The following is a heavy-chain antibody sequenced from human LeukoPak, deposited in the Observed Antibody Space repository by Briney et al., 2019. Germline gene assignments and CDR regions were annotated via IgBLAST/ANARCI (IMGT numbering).Heavy chain of an antibody. J-gene: IGHJ4*02. CDR1: GYSISSGYY. Sequence: SETLSLTYTVSGYSISSGYYWGWIRPPPGKGLEGIGIIYHSGSNYYNPSLKSRVTISVDTSKNQFSLKLISVTAADTAVYYCAMHRGSRLAYYYDSSGYSYFDYWGQGTLVTVSS. V-gene: IGHV4-38-2*02. CDR2: IYHSGSN. CDR3: AMHRGSRLAYYYDSSGYSYFDY. D-gene: IGHD3-22*01.